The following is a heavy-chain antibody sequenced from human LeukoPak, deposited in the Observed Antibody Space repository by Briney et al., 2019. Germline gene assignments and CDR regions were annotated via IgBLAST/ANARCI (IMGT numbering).Heavy chain of an antibody. D-gene: IGHD3-3*01. Sequence: ASVKVSCKASGCTFTGYYMHWVRQAPGQGLEWMGWINPNSGGTNYAQKFQGRVTMTRDTSISTAYMELSRLRSDDTAVYYCARGARITIFGVVIMLFDYWGQGTLVTVSS. CDR3: ARGARITIFGVVIMLFDY. J-gene: IGHJ4*02. V-gene: IGHV1-2*02. CDR2: INPNSGGT. CDR1: GCTFTGYY.